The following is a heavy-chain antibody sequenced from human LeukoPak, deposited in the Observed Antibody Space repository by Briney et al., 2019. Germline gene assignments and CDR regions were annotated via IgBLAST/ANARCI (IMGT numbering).Heavy chain of an antibody. CDR1: GDSISSSTYY. CDR3: ARHLPIEYCSSTSCYPYYFDY. V-gene: IGHV4-39*01. J-gene: IGHJ4*02. Sequence: PSETLSLTCTVSGDSISSSTYYWCWIRQPPGKGLEWIGSIYYSGSTYYNPSLKSRVTISVDTSKKQFSLKLSSVTAADTAVYYCARHLPIEYCSSTSCYPYYFDYWGQGTLVTVSS. D-gene: IGHD2-2*01. CDR2: IYYSGST.